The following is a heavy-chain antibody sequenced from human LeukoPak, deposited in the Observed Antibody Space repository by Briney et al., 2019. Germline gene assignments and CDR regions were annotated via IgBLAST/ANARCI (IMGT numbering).Heavy chain of an antibody. D-gene: IGHD1-1*01. CDR1: GGSISSYY. CDR2: IYTSGST. J-gene: IGHJ6*03. CDR3: AREETGTTRYYYYMDV. V-gene: IGHV4-4*07. Sequence: SETLSLTCTVSGGSISSYYWSWIRQPAGKGLEWIGRIYTSGSTNYNPSLKSRVTMSVDTSKNQFSLKLSSVTAADTAVYYCAREETGTTRYYYYMDVWGKGTTVTISS.